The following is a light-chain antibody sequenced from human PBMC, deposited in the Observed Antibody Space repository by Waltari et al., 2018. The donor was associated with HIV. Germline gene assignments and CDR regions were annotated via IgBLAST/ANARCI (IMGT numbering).Light chain of an antibody. CDR2: NDI. V-gene: IGLV3-25*03. Sequence: YELTQSPSMSVSPGQTARISCSGDALPMKYCFWYQQKPGQAPVLLIYNDIERPSWVPERFSASSSGTTVILTISGVQAEDEAVYYCQSTDSGGTHVVFGGGTKLTVL. J-gene: IGLJ2*01. CDR3: QSTDSGGTHVV. CDR1: ALPMKY.